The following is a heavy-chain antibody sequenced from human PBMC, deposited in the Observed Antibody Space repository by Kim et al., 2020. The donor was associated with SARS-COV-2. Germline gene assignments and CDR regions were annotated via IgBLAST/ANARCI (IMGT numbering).Heavy chain of an antibody. CDR2: ISGSGGST. Sequence: GGSLRLSCAASGFTFSSYAMSWVRQAPGKGLEWVSAISGSGGSTYYADSVKGRFTISRDNSKNTLYLQMNSLRAEDTAVYYCAKDMEGSGWYSEAGGAFDIWGQGTMVTVSS. J-gene: IGHJ3*02. V-gene: IGHV3-23*01. D-gene: IGHD6-19*01. CDR3: AKDMEGSGWYSEAGGAFDI. CDR1: GFTFSSYA.